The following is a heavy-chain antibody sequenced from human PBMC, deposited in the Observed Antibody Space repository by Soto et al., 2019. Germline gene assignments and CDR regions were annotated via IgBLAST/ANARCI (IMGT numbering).Heavy chain of an antibody. D-gene: IGHD5-12*01. Sequence: PGGSLRLSCAASGFTFSSYAMSRVRQAPGKGLEWVSAISGSGGSTYYADSVKGRFTISRDNSKNTLYLQMNSLRAEDTAVYYCAKQVHPPAWLRFWYPSLFDYWGQGTLVTVSS. CDR2: ISGSGGST. CDR3: AKQVHPPAWLRFWYPSLFDY. CDR1: GFTFSSYA. J-gene: IGHJ4*02. V-gene: IGHV3-23*01.